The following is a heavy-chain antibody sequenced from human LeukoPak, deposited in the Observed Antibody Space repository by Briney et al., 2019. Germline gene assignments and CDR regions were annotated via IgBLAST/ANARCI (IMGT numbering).Heavy chain of an antibody. J-gene: IGHJ4*02. D-gene: IGHD6-6*01. CDR1: GFTFSDYY. Sequence: GGSLRLSCAASGFTFSDYYMSWIRQAPGKGLEWVSYISSSGSTIYYADSVKGRFTISRDNAKNSVYLQMSSLRAEDTAVYYCARDDPSMIAALHYWGQGTLVTVSS. V-gene: IGHV3-11*04. CDR2: ISSSGSTI. CDR3: ARDDPSMIAALHY.